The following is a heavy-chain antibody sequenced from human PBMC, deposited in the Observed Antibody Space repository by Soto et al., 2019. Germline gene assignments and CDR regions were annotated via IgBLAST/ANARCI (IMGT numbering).Heavy chain of an antibody. D-gene: IGHD6-19*01. Sequence: ASVKVSCKASGYTFTSYGISWVRQAPGQGLEWMGWISAYNGNTNYAQKLQGRVTMTTDTSTSTAYMELRSLRSDDTAVYYCARGSFRISSGWYLDYWGQGTLVTVSS. J-gene: IGHJ4*02. CDR2: ISAYNGNT. V-gene: IGHV1-18*01. CDR3: ARGSFRISSGWYLDY. CDR1: GYTFTSYG.